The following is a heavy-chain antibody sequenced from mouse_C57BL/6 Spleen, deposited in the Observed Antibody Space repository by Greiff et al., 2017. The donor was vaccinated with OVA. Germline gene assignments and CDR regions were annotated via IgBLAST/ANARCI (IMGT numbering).Heavy chain of an antibody. Sequence: QVQLKQPGAELVKPGASVKLSCKASGYTFTSYWMQWVKQRPGQGLEWIGEIDPSDSYTNYNQKFKGKATLTVDTSSSTAYMQLSSLTSEDSAVYYCARNSHYYGSSQFAYWGQGTLVTVSA. D-gene: IGHD1-1*01. J-gene: IGHJ3*01. CDR2: IDPSDSYT. CDR1: GYTFTSYW. V-gene: IGHV1-50*01. CDR3: ARNSHYYGSSQFAY.